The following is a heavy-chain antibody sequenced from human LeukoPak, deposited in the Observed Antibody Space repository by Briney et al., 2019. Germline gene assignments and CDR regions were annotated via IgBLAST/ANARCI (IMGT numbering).Heavy chain of an antibody. D-gene: IGHD5-24*01. CDR1: GFTFSSYA. V-gene: IGHV3-30-3*01. CDR2: ISYDGSNK. CDR3: ARDDLEMASSAFDI. Sequence: GGSLRLSCAASGFTFSSYAMHWVRQAPGKGLEWVAVISYDGSNKHYADSVKGRFTISRDNSKNTLYLQMNSLRAEDTAVYYCARDDLEMASSAFDIWGQGTMVTVSS. J-gene: IGHJ3*02.